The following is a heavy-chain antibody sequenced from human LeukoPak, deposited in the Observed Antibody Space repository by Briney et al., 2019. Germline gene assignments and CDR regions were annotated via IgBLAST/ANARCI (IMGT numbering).Heavy chain of an antibody. CDR1: GGNFSSYA. J-gene: IGHJ4*02. CDR2: IIPIFGTA. V-gene: IGHV1-69*01. Sequence: SVKVSCKASGGNFSSYAISWVRQAPGQGLEWMGGIIPIFGTANYAQNFQGRVTITADVPTSAAYMELSSLRSEDTAVYYCAREQMGYHDFDYRGQGTLVTVSS. D-gene: IGHD2-15*01. CDR3: AREQMGYHDFDY.